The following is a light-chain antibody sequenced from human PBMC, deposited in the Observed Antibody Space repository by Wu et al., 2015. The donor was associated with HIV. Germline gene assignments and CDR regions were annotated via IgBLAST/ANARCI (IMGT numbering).Light chain of an antibody. CDR1: QSVSSNY. V-gene: IGKV3-20*01. CDR2: GAS. CDR3: QHYGSSRT. J-gene: IGKJ1*01. Sequence: EIVLTQSPGTLSLSPGERATLSCRTSQSVSSNYLAWYQQKPGQAPRLLIYGASSRATYIPDRFSGSGSGTDFTLTISRLEPEDFAVYYCQHYGSSRTFGQGTKVEFK.